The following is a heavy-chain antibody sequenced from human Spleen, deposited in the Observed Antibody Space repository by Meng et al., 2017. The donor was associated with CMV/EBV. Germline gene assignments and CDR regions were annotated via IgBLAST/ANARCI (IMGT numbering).Heavy chain of an antibody. CDR1: GFTFSSYA. CDR2: TYSGDSGT. D-gene: IGHD3-22*01. V-gene: IGHV3-23*03. CDR3: ARATYYYDSSGYKITYYFDY. Sequence: GGSLRLSCATSGFTFSSYAMSWVRQAPGKGLEWASVTYSGDSGTFYADSVKGRFTISRDNAKNTLYLQMNSLRAEDTALYYCARATYYYDSSGYKITYYFDYWGQGTLVTVSS. J-gene: IGHJ4*02.